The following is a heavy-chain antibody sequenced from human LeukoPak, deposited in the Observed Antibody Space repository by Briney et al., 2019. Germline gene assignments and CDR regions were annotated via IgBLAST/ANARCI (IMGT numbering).Heavy chain of an antibody. V-gene: IGHV3-33*06. J-gene: IGHJ6*03. CDR1: GFTFSSYG. D-gene: IGHD6-6*01. Sequence: PGGSLRLSCAASGFTFSSYGMHWVRQAPGKGLEWVAVIWYDGSNKYYADSVKGRFTISGDNSKNTLYLQMNSLRAEDTAVYYCAKAWEAARPVYYYYMDVWGKGTTVTVSS. CDR3: AKAWEAARPVYYYYMDV. CDR2: IWYDGSNK.